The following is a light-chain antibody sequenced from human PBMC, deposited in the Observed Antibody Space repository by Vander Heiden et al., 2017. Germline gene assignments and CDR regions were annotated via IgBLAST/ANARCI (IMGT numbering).Light chain of an antibody. V-gene: IGLV5-45*03. CDR1: RGINVGTYR. CDR3: IFGHSSAWV. Sequence: QAVLTQPSPPSASPGASASLPCTLRRGINVGTYRRSWYQQTPGRPPPYPLRYKSDSDKRQGPGVPSRFSGSKDSSANAGILLIAVLHSEDEADYYCIFGHSSAWVFGGGTKLTVL. CDR2: YKSDSDK. J-gene: IGLJ3*02.